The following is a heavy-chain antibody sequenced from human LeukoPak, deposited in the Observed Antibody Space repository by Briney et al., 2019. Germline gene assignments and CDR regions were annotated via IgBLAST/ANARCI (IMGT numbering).Heavy chain of an antibody. CDR2: FDPEDGET. CDR3: ATAVADSSSWYDYYYYYMDV. J-gene: IGHJ6*03. CDR1: GYTLTELS. V-gene: IGHV1-24*01. Sequence: ASVKVSCKVSGYTLTELSMHWVRQAPGKGLEWMGGFDPEDGETIYAQKLQGRVTMTEDTSTDTAYMELSSLRSEDTAVYYCATAVADSSSWYDYYYYYMDVWGKGTTVTVSS. D-gene: IGHD6-13*01.